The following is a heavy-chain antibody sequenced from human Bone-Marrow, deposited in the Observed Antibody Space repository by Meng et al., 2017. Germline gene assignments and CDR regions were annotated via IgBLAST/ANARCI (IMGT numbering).Heavy chain of an antibody. J-gene: IGHJ4*02. CDR2: INPKSGDT. Sequence: QMVESWAELKTRGYAVKVSCSAYGYTFPDYWLHWVRRAPGQGLEWMGRINPKSGDTHYAQRFQGRVTMTGDTSISTAYMELSGLRSDDTAMYYCARDEDISAAGKLFGDYWGQGTLVTVSS. CDR1: GYTFPDYW. CDR3: ARDEDISAAGKLFGDY. V-gene: IGHV1-2*06. D-gene: IGHD6-13*01.